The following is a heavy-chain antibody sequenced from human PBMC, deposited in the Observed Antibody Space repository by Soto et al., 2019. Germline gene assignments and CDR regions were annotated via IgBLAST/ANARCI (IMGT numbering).Heavy chain of an antibody. CDR1: GFTLSDYY. V-gene: IGHV3-11*01. D-gene: IGHD4-17*01. CDR2: DSPRGSPI. CDR3: ARDVGWATVASRVVYNYGMDV. Sequence: QVPVVESGGGLVQPGGSLRLSCTVSGFTLSDYYMNWLRQAPGKGLEWLLYDSPRGSPIYYADSVKGRFTFSRDNVRGSLFLQMNGLRVDDTAVYYCARDVGWATVASRVVYNYGMDVWGQGTAVTVSS. J-gene: IGHJ6*02.